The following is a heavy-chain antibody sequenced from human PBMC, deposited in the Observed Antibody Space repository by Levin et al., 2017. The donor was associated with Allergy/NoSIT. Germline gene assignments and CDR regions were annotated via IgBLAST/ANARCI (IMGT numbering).Heavy chain of an antibody. D-gene: IGHD2-2*01. Sequence: GESLKISCKASGYTFTSYGISWVRQAPGQGLEWMGWISAYNGNTNYAQKLQGRVTMTTDTSTSTAYMELRSLRSDDTAVYYCARGEEYQLLSPMAYWGQGTLVTVSS. V-gene: IGHV1-18*01. CDR3: ARGEEYQLLSPMAY. CDR2: ISAYNGNT. CDR1: GYTFTSYG. J-gene: IGHJ4*02.